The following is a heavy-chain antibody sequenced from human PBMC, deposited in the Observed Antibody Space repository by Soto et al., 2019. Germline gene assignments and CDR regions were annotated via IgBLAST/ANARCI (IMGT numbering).Heavy chain of an antibody. CDR3: ARDFDVNTALDYWYFDL. J-gene: IGHJ2*01. V-gene: IGHV4-4*07. CDR2: IYSSGRT. Sequence: QVHLQESGPGVVKASETLSLTYSLSGGSTSGKYWNWIGQSAGKGLEWIGRIYSSGRTHYNPSLGSRVSMSVAQNSFSLRLTSVTAADTAIYYCARDFDVNTALDYWYFDLWGRGTQVSVSS. D-gene: IGHD3-9*01. CDR1: GGSTSGKY.